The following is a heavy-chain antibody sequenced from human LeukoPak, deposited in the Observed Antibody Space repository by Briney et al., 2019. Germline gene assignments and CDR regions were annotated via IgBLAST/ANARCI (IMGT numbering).Heavy chain of an antibody. D-gene: IGHD6-13*01. Sequence: ASVKVSCKASGGTFSSYTISWVRQAPGQGLEWMGRIIPILGIANYAQKFQGRVTITADKSTSTAYMELRSLRSDDTAVYYCARSSRIAAAGPANRFDPWGQGTLVTVSS. CDR3: ARSSRIAAAGPANRFDP. CDR2: IIPILGIA. J-gene: IGHJ5*02. CDR1: GGTFSSYT. V-gene: IGHV1-69*02.